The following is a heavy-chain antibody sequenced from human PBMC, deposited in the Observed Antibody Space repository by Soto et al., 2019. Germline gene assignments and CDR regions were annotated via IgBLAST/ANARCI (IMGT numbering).Heavy chain of an antibody. J-gene: IGHJ4*02. CDR3: AREGLRITIFREAQYYFDY. D-gene: IGHD3-9*01. Sequence: SVKVSCKASGGTFSSYAISWVRQAPGQGLEWMGGIIPIFGTANYAQKFQGRVTITADESTSTAYMELSSLRSEDTAVYYCAREGLRITIFREAQYYFDYWGQGTLVTVSS. CDR2: IIPIFGTA. CDR1: GGTFSSYA. V-gene: IGHV1-69*13.